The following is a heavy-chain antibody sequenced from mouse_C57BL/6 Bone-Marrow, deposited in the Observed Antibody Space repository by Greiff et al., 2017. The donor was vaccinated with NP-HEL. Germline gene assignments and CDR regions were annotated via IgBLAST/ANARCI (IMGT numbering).Heavy chain of an antibody. J-gene: IGHJ1*03. CDR3: ARRLVGPLYFGV. V-gene: IGHV1-18*01. CDR2: INPNNGGT. D-gene: IGHD1-1*02. Sequence: EVQLQQSGPELVKPGASVKIPCKASGYTFTDYNMDWVKQSHGKSLEWIGDINPNNGGTIYNQKFKGKATLTVDKSSSTAYMELRSLTSEDTAVYYCARRLVGPLYFGVWGTGTTATGSS. CDR1: GYTFTDYN.